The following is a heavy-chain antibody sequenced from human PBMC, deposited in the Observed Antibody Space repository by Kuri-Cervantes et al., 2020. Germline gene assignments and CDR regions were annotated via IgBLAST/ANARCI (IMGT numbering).Heavy chain of an antibody. CDR1: GGTFSSYA. CDR3: AREGRGGNYYMDV. Sequence: SVKVSCKASGGTFSSYAISWVRQAPGQGLEWMGGIIPIFGTANYAQKFQGRVTITADESTSTAYMELRSLRSDDTAVYYCAREGRGGNYYMDVWGKGTTVTVSS. V-gene: IGHV1-69*13. CDR2: IIPIFGTA. J-gene: IGHJ6*03.